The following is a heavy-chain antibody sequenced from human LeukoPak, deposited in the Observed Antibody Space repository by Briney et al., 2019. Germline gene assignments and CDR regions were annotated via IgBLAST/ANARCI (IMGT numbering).Heavy chain of an antibody. D-gene: IGHD6-19*01. CDR3: AKDGAVPFDY. CDR1: GFTFSSYG. Sequence: GGSLRLSCAASGFTFSSYGMHWVRQAPGKGLEWVAVISYDGSNKYYADSVKGRFAISRDNSKNTLYLQMNSLRAEGTAVYYCAKDGAVPFDYWGQGTLVTVSS. CDR2: ISYDGSNK. J-gene: IGHJ4*02. V-gene: IGHV3-30*18.